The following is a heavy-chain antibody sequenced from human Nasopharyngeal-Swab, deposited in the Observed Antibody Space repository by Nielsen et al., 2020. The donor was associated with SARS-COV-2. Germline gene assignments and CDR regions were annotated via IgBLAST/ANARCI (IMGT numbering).Heavy chain of an antibody. CDR1: GFTFSSYS. CDR3: ARDRFTMVRGAFDP. J-gene: IGHJ5*02. Sequence: GGSLRLSCAASGFTFSSYSMNWVRQAPGKGLEWVSSISSSSSYIYYADSVKGRFTISRDNAKNSLYLQMNSLRAEDTAVYHCARDRFTMVRGAFDPWGQGTLVTVSS. D-gene: IGHD3-10*01. V-gene: IGHV3-21*01. CDR2: ISSSSSYI.